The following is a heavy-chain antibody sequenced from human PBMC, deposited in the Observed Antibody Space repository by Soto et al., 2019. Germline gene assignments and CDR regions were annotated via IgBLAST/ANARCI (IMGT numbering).Heavy chain of an antibody. CDR1: GGTFSSYA. J-gene: IGHJ6*02. CDR2: IIPIFGTA. CDR3: ASPYLGCGGDCYFSYYYGMAV. Sequence: QVQLVQSGAEVKKPGSSVKVSCKASGGTFSSYAISWVRQAPGQGLEWMGGIIPIFGTANYAQKFQGRVTITADESTSTAYMELSSLGSEDAAVYYCASPYLGCGGDCYFSYYYGMAVWGQGTTVTVSS. D-gene: IGHD2-21*02. V-gene: IGHV1-69*12.